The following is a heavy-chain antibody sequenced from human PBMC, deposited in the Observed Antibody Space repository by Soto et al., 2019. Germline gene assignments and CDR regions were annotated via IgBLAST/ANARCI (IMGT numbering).Heavy chain of an antibody. D-gene: IGHD3-10*01. V-gene: IGHV1-2*04. CDR2: INPNSGGT. Sequence: EASMKVSCKASGYIFTGYYMHWVRQAPGQGLEWMGWINPNSGGTNYAQKFQVWVTMTRDTSISTAYMELSMLRSEDTAVYYCSRDRGRYCYGKNCLAYCRQGNLGTVSS. CDR1: GYIFTGYY. J-gene: IGHJ4*02. CDR3: SRDRGRYCYGKNCLAY.